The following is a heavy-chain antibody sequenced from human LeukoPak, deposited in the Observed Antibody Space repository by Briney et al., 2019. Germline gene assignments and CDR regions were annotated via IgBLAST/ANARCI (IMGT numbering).Heavy chain of an antibody. CDR3: ARGIAADGSYGMDV. J-gene: IGHJ6*02. D-gene: IGHD6-13*01. V-gene: IGHV4-59*12. Sequence: SETLSLTCTVSGGSTSSYYWSWIRQPPGKGLEWIGYIYHSGSTYYNPSLKSRVTISVDRSKNQFSLKLSSVTAADTAVYYCARGIAADGSYGMDVWGQGTTVTVSS. CDR2: IYHSGST. CDR1: GGSTSSYY.